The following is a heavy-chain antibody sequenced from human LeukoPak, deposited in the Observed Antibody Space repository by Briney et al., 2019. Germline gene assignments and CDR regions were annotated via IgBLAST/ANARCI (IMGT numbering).Heavy chain of an antibody. CDR2: IKQDGSEK. CDR1: GFTFSIYW. V-gene: IGHV3-7*01. J-gene: IGHJ6*02. Sequence: GGSLRLSCAASGFTFSIYWMSWVRQAPGKGLEWVANIKQDGSEKYYVDSAKGRFTISRDNAKNSLYLQMNSLRAEDTAVYYCARDNLAGRGHYYGMDVWGQGTTVTVSS. CDR3: ARDNLAGRGHYYGMDV. D-gene: IGHD5-12*01.